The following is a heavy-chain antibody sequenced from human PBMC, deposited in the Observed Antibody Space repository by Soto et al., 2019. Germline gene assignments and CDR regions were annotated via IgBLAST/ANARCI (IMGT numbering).Heavy chain of an antibody. J-gene: IGHJ4*02. V-gene: IGHV1-69*08. CDR3: ARGITLPTPLDY. D-gene: IGHD1-20*01. Sequence: SVKVSCKASGGTFSSYTISWVRQAPGQGLEWMGRIIPILGKTNYSQKFQGRVTITADKSTSTAYMELSSLRSEDTAVYYCARGITLPTPLDYWGQGTLVTVSS. CDR1: GGTFSSYT. CDR2: IIPILGKT.